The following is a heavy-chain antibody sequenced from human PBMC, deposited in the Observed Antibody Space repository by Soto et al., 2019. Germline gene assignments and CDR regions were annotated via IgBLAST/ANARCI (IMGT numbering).Heavy chain of an antibody. CDR2: MYYSGST. CDR3: ARDMGC. CDR1: GGSICSTKYY. V-gene: IGHV4-39*02. J-gene: IGHJ4*02. Sequence: SETLALRCTVSGGSICSTKYYWGWIRQPPGKGLEWIGSMYYSGSTYYNPSLKSRVTISVDTSKNQFFLKLSSVTAADTAIYNCARDMGCWGQGILVTVSS.